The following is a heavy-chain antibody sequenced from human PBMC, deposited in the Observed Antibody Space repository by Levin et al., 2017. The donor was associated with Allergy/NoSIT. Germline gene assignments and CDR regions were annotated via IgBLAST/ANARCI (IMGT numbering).Heavy chain of an antibody. CDR2: ISGSGGST. D-gene: IGHD3-22*01. V-gene: IGHV3-23*01. J-gene: IGHJ4*02. CDR1: GFTFSSYA. Sequence: GGSLRLSCAASGFTFSSYAMSWVRQAPGKGLEWVSAISGSGGSTYYADSVKGRFTISRDNSKNTLYLQMNSLRVEDTAIYYCAKDKQSYYYDSSGYRLSFFDFWGQGTLVTVSS. CDR3: AKDKQSYYYDSSGYRLSFFDF.